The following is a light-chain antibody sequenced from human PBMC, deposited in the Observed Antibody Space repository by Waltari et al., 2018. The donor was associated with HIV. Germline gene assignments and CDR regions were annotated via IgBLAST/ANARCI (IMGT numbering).Light chain of an antibody. CDR1: ESVSSD. CDR3: QQRSNSPPLT. CDR2: DAS. V-gene: IGKV3-11*01. Sequence: EVVLTQSPATLSLSPGERATLSCRASESVSSDLAWIQQRPGQAPRLLIYDASNRATGLPARFTGSGSGTDFTLNISSLQPEDFAFYFCQQRSNSPPLTFGGGTK. J-gene: IGKJ4*01.